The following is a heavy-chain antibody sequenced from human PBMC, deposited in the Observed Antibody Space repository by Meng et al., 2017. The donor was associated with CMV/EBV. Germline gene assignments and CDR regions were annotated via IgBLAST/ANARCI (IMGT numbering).Heavy chain of an antibody. D-gene: IGHD4/OR15-4a*01. CDR2: ISWNSGSI. CDR1: GFTFDDYA. Sequence: GGSLRLSCAASGFTFDDYAMHWVRQAPGKGLEWVSGISWNSGSIGYADSVKGRLTISRDNAKNSLYLQMNSLRAEDTALYYCAKDGAPTRAFDYWGQGTLVTVSS. J-gene: IGHJ4*02. V-gene: IGHV3-9*01. CDR3: AKDGAPTRAFDY.